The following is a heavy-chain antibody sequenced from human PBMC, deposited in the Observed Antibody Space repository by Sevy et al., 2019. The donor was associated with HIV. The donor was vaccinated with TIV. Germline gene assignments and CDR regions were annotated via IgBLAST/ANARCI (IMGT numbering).Heavy chain of an antibody. D-gene: IGHD1-26*01. J-gene: IGHJ4*02. CDR2: IYYNGHI. CDR1: GGSITSLY. Sequence: AEILSLTCTVSGGSITSLYWNWIRQPPGKGLEWIANIYYNGHINYNPSLKSRVTLSLDTSKNQFSLRLSSVTAADTAMYYCAGENAWGRGYSWGQGTLVLVSS. V-gene: IGHV4-59*08. CDR3: AGENAWGRGYS.